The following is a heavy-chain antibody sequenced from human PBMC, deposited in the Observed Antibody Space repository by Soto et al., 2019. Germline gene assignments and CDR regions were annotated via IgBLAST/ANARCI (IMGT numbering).Heavy chain of an antibody. CDR3: ATEGDDGDYFDH. V-gene: IGHV4-30-2*01. Sequence: QLQLQESGSGLVKPSQTLSLTCAVSGASITSPGFSWAWIRQPPGKGLEWIGYIYHSGGTYYNPSLKSRVTISPDGSINQFSLTLSSVTAADTAVYYCATEGDDGDYFDHWGQGTLVTISS. CDR1: GASITSPGFS. CDR2: IYHSGGT. J-gene: IGHJ4*02. D-gene: IGHD4-17*01.